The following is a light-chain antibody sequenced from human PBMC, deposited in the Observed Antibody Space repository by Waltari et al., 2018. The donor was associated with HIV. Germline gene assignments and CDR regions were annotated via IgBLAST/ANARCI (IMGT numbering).Light chain of an antibody. CDR2: DAS. V-gene: IGKV1-33*01. J-gene: IGKJ4*01. CDR1: QDISNY. Sequence: DIQMPQSPSSLSASVGDRVTITCQASQDISNYLNLYQQKPGKAPKLLIYDASNLETGVPSRFSGSGSGTDFTFTISSLQPEDIATYYCQQYDNLPLTFGGGTKVEIK. CDR3: QQYDNLPLT.